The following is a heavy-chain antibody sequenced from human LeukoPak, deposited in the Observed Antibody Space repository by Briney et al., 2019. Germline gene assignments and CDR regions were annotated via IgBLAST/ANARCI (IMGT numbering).Heavy chain of an antibody. J-gene: IGHJ4*02. V-gene: IGHV4-30-2*01. Sequence: SETLSLTCAVSGGSISSGGYSWSWTRQPPGKGLEWIGYIYHSGSTYYNPSLKSRVTISVDRSKNQFSLKLSSVTAADTAVYYCARGPEGYDFWSGYYTGGSFDYWGQGTLVTVSS. CDR1: GGSISSGGYS. CDR2: IYHSGST. CDR3: ARGPEGYDFWSGYYTGGSFDY. D-gene: IGHD3-3*01.